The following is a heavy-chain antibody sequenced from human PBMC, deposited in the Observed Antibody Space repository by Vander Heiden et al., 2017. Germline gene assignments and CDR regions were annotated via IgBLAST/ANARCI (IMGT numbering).Heavy chain of an antibody. D-gene: IGHD6-19*01. CDR3: ARGAVAGDY. V-gene: IGHV3-33*01. Sequence: QVQLVESGGGVVQPGRSLRLSCAASGFTFSSYGMHWVRQAPGKGRDWVAVIWYDGSNKYYADSVKGRFSISRDNSKNTLYLQMNSLRAEDAAVYYCARGAVAGDYWGQGTLVTVSS. CDR1: GFTFSSYG. J-gene: IGHJ4*02. CDR2: IWYDGSNK.